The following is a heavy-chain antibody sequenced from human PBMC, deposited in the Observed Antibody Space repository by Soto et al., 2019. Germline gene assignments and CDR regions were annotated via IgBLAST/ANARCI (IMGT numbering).Heavy chain of an antibody. V-gene: IGHV3-48*01. J-gene: IGHJ4*02. CDR1: GFNFNTIS. CDR3: ATSFI. Sequence: EVLLVESGGGLVQPGGSLRLSCAASGFNFNTISMNWVRQAPGKGLEWLSFISGSGSTTDYADSVKGRFTISRDNAKDSLFLKMNSLRAEDTAVYYCATSFIRGQGAVVTVSS. CDR2: ISGSGSTT.